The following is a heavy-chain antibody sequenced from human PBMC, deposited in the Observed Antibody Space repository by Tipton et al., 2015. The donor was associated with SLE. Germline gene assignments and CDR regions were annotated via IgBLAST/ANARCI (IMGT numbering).Heavy chain of an antibody. Sequence: TLSLTCTVSGGSISSYYWSWIRQPPGKGLEWIGYIYYSGSTYYNPSLKSRVTISVDTSKNQFSLKLSSVTAADTAVYYCVGFRAGYSSGGPFDYWGQGTLVTVSS. V-gene: IGHV4-59*12. J-gene: IGHJ4*02. D-gene: IGHD6-19*01. CDR3: VGFRAGYSSGGPFDY. CDR2: IYYSGST. CDR1: GGSISSYY.